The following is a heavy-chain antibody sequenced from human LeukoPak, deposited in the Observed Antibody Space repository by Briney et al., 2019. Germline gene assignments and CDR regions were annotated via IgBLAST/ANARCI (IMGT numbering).Heavy chain of an antibody. CDR1: GFTFSSYG. CDR2: IRYDGSNK. V-gene: IGHV3-30*02. Sequence: GGSLRLPCAASGFTFSSYGMHWVRQAPGKGLEWVAFIRYDGSNKYYADSVKGRFTISRDNSKNTLYLQMNSLRAGDTAVYYCAKAIVVVVAATLDYWGQGTLVTVSS. CDR3: AKAIVVVVAATLDY. J-gene: IGHJ4*02. D-gene: IGHD2-15*01.